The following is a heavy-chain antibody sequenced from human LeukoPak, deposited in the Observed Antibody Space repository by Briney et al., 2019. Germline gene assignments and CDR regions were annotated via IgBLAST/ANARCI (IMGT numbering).Heavy chain of an antibody. CDR1: GYTFTSYG. V-gene: IGHV1-18*01. Sequence: ASVKVSCKASGYTFTSYGISWVRQAPGQGLEWMGWISAYNGNTNYAQKLQGRVTMTTDTSKSTAYMELRSLRSDDTAVYYCARVSYDFWSGYPVPYYFDYWGQGTLVTVSS. D-gene: IGHD3-3*01. J-gene: IGHJ4*02. CDR3: ARVSYDFWSGYPVPYYFDY. CDR2: ISAYNGNT.